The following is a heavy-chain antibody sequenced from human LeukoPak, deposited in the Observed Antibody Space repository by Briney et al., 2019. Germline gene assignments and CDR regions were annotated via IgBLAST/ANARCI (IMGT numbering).Heavy chain of an antibody. CDR2: IYYSDS. CDR1: GGSISSGAYS. Sequence: SETLSLTCAVSGGSISSGAYSWSWIRQPPGKGLEWIGYIYYSDSFYNPSLKSRVTISVDTSKNQFSLRPNSVTAADTAVYYCASHSGGYAYWGQGTLVTVSS. V-gene: IGHV4-30-4*07. D-gene: IGHD5-12*01. CDR3: ASHSGGYAY. J-gene: IGHJ4*02.